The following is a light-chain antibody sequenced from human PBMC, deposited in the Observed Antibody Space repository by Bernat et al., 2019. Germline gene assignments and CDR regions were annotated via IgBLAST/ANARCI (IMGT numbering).Light chain of an antibody. CDR1: SSDVGGYNY. CDR2: DVS. Sequence: QSALTQPASVSGSPGQSITISCTGTSSDVGGYNYVSWYQQHPGKAPKLMIYDVSNRPSGVSNRFSGSKSGNKASLTISGLQAEDEADYYCSSYTSSYNYVFGTGTKVTVL. J-gene: IGLJ1*01. V-gene: IGLV2-14*01. CDR3: SSYTSSYNYV.